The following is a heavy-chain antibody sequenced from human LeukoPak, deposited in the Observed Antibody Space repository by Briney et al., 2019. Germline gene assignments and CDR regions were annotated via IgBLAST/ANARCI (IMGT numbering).Heavy chain of an antibody. CDR2: VYYSGST. D-gene: IGHD3-22*01. CDR1: GGSISSYY. J-gene: IGHJ4*02. V-gene: IGHV4-59*08. CDR3: ARHDSSGYYPDY. Sequence: SETLSLTCTVSGGSISSYYWSWIRQPPGKGLEWIGYVYYSGSTSYNPSLKSRVTISVDTSKNQFSLKLSSVTAADTAVYYCARHDSSGYYPDYWGQGTLVTVSS.